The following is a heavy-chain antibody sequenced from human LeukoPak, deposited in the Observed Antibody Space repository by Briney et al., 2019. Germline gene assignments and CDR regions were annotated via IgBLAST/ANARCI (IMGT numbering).Heavy chain of an antibody. D-gene: IGHD5-18*01. CDR2: INGSGGST. V-gene: IGHV3-23*01. Sequence: GGSLRLSCAASGFTFSSYAMSWVRQAPGKGLEWVSDINGSGGSTYYADSVKGRFTISRDNSKNTLYLQMNSLRAEDTATYYCATYRQIQVPFEFWGQGTLVTVSS. CDR3: ATYRQIQVPFEF. CDR1: GFTFSSYA. J-gene: IGHJ4*02.